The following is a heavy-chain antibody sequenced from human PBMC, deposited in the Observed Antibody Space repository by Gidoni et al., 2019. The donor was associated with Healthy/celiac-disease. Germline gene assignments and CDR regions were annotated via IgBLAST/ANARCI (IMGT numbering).Heavy chain of an antibody. Sequence: EVQLVESGGGLVQPGRSLRLSCAASGFTFDDYAMHWVRQAPGKGLEWVSGISWNSGSIGYADSVKGRFTISRDNAKNSLYLQMNSLRAEDTALYYCAKDISYDYVWGSFPHWGQGTLVTVSS. V-gene: IGHV3-9*01. D-gene: IGHD3-16*01. CDR1: GFTFDDYA. J-gene: IGHJ4*02. CDR3: AKDISYDYVWGSFPH. CDR2: ISWNSGSI.